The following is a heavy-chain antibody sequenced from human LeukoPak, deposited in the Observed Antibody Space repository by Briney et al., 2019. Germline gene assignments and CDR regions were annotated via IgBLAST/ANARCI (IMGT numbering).Heavy chain of an antibody. CDR1: GFTFSSYS. CDR2: ISSSSSYI. D-gene: IGHD2/OR15-2a*01. Sequence: GGSLRLSCAASGFTFSSYSVNWVRQAPGKGLEWVSSISSSSSYIYYADSVKGRFTISRDNAKNSLYLQMNSLRVEDTAVYYCARDLSRVPGYFDYWGQGTLVTVSS. J-gene: IGHJ4*02. CDR3: ARDLSRVPGYFDY. V-gene: IGHV3-21*01.